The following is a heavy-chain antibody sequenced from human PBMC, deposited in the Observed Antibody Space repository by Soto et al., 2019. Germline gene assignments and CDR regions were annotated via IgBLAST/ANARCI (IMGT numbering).Heavy chain of an antibody. CDR3: ARSFSYDFRSGYLYSGWFDP. V-gene: IGHV4-34*01. Sequence: SETLSLTCAVYGGSFSGYYWSWIRQPPGKGLEWIGEINHSGSTNYNPSLKSRVTISVDTSKNQFSLKLSSVTAADTAVYYCARSFSYDFRSGYLYSGWFDPWGQGTLVTVSS. CDR1: GGSFSGYY. D-gene: IGHD3-3*01. J-gene: IGHJ5*02. CDR2: INHSGST.